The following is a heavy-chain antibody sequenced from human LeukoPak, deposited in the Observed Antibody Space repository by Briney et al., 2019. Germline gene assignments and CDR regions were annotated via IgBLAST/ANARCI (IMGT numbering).Heavy chain of an antibody. D-gene: IGHD2-15*01. Sequence: GGSLRLSCAASGFTFDDYAMHWVRQAPGKGLEWVSGISWNSGSIGYADSVKGRFTISRDNAKNSLYLQMNSLRAEDTALYYCAKDMGYCSGGSCYYAFDIWGQGTMVTVSS. V-gene: IGHV3-9*01. J-gene: IGHJ3*02. CDR1: GFTFDDYA. CDR3: AKDMGYCSGGSCYYAFDI. CDR2: ISWNSGSI.